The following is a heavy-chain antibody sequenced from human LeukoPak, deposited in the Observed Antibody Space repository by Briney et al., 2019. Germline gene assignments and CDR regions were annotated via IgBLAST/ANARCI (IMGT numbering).Heavy chain of an antibody. CDR2: INHSGST. J-gene: IGHJ4*02. CDR3: ARAGSQRSSEEYYFDY. V-gene: IGHV4-34*01. D-gene: IGHD1-26*01. CDR1: GGSFSGYY. Sequence: SETLSLTCAVYGGSFSGYYWSWIRQPPGKGLEWIGEINHSGSTNYNPSLKSRVTISVDTSKNQFSLKLSSVTAADTAVYYCARAGSQRSSEEYYFDYWGQGILVTVSS.